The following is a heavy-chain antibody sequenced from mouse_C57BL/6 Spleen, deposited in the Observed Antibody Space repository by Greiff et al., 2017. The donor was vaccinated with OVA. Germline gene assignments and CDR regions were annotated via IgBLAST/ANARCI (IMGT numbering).Heavy chain of an antibody. V-gene: IGHV14-2*01. CDR2: IDPEDGET. CDR3: ARFVITTVVDWYFDV. J-gene: IGHJ1*03. Sequence: VQLKQSGAELVKPGASVKLSCTASGFNIKDYYMHWVKQRTEQGLAWIGRIDPEDGETKSAPKFQGKATITADTSSNTAYLQLSSLTSEDTAVYYCARFVITTVVDWYFDVWGTGTTVTVSS. D-gene: IGHD1-1*01. CDR1: GFNIKDYY.